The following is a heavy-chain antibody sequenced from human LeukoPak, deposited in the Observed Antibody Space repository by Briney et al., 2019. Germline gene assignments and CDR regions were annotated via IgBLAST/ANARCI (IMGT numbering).Heavy chain of an antibody. CDR2: TYYSSQWYN. CDR1: GDSVSSDSSA. V-gene: IGHV6-1*01. Sequence: SQTLSLTCAISGDSVSSDSSAWNWFRQSPSRGLEWLGRTYYSSQWYNNYAVSVRSRITINPDTSKNQFSLQLNSVIPEDTAVYYCARRRYYRYTGYFDYWGQGTLVTVSS. CDR3: ARRRYYRYTGYFDY. D-gene: IGHD3-16*02. J-gene: IGHJ4*02.